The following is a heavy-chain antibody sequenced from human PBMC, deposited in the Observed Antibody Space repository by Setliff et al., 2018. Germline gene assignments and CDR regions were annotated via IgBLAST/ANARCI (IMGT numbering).Heavy chain of an antibody. CDR1: GGSISSGDHY. J-gene: IGHJ5*02. CDR3: ARSGDYGSGRLSP. Sequence: TVSGGSISSGDHYWSWIRQPAGKGLEWIGRIHASGSTNYNPSLKSRVTISVDTSKNQFSLKLTSVTAADTAVYYCARSGDYGSGRLSPWGQGTLVTVSS. CDR2: IHASGST. V-gene: IGHV4-61*02. D-gene: IGHD3-10*01.